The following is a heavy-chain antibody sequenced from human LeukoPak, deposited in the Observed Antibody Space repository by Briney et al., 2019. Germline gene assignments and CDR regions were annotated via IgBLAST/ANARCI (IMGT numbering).Heavy chain of an antibody. CDR1: GGSMSHYY. CDR2: IYYRGGT. V-gene: IGHV4-59*12. CDR3: ASGPFYGSGSYYNRPYYFDY. J-gene: IGHJ4*02. Sequence: PSETLSLTCTVSGGSMSHYYWNWIRQSPGRGLEWIGYIYYRGGTNYNPSLRGRVTLSVDSSKNQLSLKLSSVTAADTAVYYCASGPFYGSGSYYNRPYYFDYWGQGTLVTVSS. D-gene: IGHD3-10*01.